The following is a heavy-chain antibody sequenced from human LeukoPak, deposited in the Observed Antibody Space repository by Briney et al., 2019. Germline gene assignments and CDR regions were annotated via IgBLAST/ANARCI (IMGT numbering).Heavy chain of an antibody. D-gene: IGHD3-10*01. J-gene: IGHJ5*02. Sequence: PSETLSLTCTVSGGSISSYYWSWIRQPAEKGLEWIGRIYTSVSTNYNPSLKSRVTMSVDTSKNQFSLKLSSVTAADTAVYYCARSRIWFGELYGFDPWGQGTLVTVSS. CDR3: ARSRIWFGELYGFDP. CDR2: IYTSVST. V-gene: IGHV4-4*07. CDR1: GGSISSYY.